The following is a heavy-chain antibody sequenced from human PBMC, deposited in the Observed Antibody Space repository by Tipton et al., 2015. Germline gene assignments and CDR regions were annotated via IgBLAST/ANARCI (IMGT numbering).Heavy chain of an antibody. CDR3: ARVPLHCSGGSCQYYYYGMDV. CDR2: IYYSGST. D-gene: IGHD2-15*01. V-gene: IGHV4-59*01. CDR1: GGSMSSYY. Sequence: LRLSCTVSGGSMSSYYWSWIRQPPGKGLEWIGYIYYSGSTNYNPSLKSRVTISVDTSKNQFSLKLSSVTAADTAVYYCARVPLHCSGGSCQYYYYGMDVWGQGP. J-gene: IGHJ6*02.